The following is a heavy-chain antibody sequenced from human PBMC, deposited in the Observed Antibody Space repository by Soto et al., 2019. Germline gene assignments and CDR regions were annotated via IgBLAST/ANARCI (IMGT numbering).Heavy chain of an antibody. Sequence: EVQLVEAGGGLVQPGGSLRLSCAASGFTFSSYAMLWVRQAPGKGLEYVSAISSNGGSTYYANSVKGRFTISRDNSKNTLYLQMGSLRAEDMAVYSCARQWLDSYYFDYWGQGTLVTVSS. V-gene: IGHV3-64*01. J-gene: IGHJ4*02. CDR3: ARQWLDSYYFDY. CDR1: GFTFSSYA. D-gene: IGHD6-19*01. CDR2: ISSNGGST.